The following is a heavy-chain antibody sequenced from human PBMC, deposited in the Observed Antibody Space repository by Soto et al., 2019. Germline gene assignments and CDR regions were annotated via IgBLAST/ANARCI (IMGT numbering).Heavy chain of an antibody. V-gene: IGHV4-30-4*01. Sequence: SETLSLTCTVSGGSISSGDYYWSWIRQPPGKGLEWIGYIYYSGSTYYNPSLKSRVTISVDTSKNQFSLKLSSVTAADTAVYYCARGYCISTSCYDSSGYLNWFDPWGQGTLVTVSS. J-gene: IGHJ5*02. CDR3: ARGYCISTSCYDSSGYLNWFDP. CDR1: GGSISSGDYY. CDR2: IYYSGST. D-gene: IGHD2-2*01.